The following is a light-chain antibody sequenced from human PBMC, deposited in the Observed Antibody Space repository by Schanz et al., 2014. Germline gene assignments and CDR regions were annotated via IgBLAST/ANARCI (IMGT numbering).Light chain of an antibody. CDR3: CSYAGSSTLV. CDR2: DVT. CDR1: SSDVGGYNY. J-gene: IGLJ3*02. V-gene: IGLV2-23*02. Sequence: QSALTQPPSASGSPGQSVTISCTGTSSDVGGYNYVSWYQQLPGKAPKLLIYDVTKRPSGVSNRFSGSKSGNTASLTISGLQAEDEADYYCCSYAGSSTLVFGGGTKLTVL.